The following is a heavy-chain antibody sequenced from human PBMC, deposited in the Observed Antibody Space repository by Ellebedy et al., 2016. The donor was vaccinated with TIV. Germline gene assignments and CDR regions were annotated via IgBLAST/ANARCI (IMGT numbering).Heavy chain of an antibody. Sequence: PGGSLRLSCAASGFTFNDYWMHWVLQTPGKGLVWVSRINSDGTYTNHADYVKGRFSISRDNAKNTLFLQMDSLRVEDQALYHCVRDARTHGFDVWGQGTAVTVSS. CDR3: VRDARTHGFDV. V-gene: IGHV3-74*01. CDR2: INSDGTYT. J-gene: IGHJ3*01. CDR1: GFTFNDYW.